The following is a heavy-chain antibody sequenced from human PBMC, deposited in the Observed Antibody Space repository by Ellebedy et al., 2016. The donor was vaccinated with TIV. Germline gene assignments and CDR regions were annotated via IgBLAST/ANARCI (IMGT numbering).Heavy chain of an antibody. CDR3: ATLTTGPRGHVDP. V-gene: IGHV4-38-2*02. Sequence: SETLSLTXSVSGYSISNGYYWGWIRRPPGKGLEWIGSVYPTGANYYNPSLKSRATISIDTSKNQFSLNLSSVTAADTATYYCATLTTGPRGHVDPWGQGTLVIVSS. D-gene: IGHD4-17*01. J-gene: IGHJ5*02. CDR2: VYPTGAN. CDR1: GYSISNGYY.